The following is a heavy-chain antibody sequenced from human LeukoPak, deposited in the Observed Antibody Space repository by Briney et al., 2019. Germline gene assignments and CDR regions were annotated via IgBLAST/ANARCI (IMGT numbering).Heavy chain of an antibody. Sequence: GGSLRLSCAASGFTFSSYSMNWVRQAPGKGLEWVSSIRSSSSYIYYADSVKGRFTISRDNAKNSLYLQMNSLRAEDTAVYYCARDQIYGDPGGFDFDIWGQGTMVTVSS. J-gene: IGHJ3*02. V-gene: IGHV3-21*01. D-gene: IGHD4-17*01. CDR1: GFTFSSYS. CDR2: IRSSSSYI. CDR3: ARDQIYGDPGGFDFDI.